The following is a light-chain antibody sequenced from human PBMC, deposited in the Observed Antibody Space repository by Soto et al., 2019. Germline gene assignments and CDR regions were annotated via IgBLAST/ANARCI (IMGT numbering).Light chain of an antibody. Sequence: QSVLTQPPSASGSPGQSVTISCTGTSSDVGAYKYVSWYQQYPGKAPKLMIYEVTKRPSGVPDRFSGSKSGNTASLTVSGLQAVDEADYYCTSYVGNDIWVFGGGTKLTVL. CDR3: TSYVGNDIWV. V-gene: IGLV2-8*01. CDR2: EVT. CDR1: SSDVGAYKY. J-gene: IGLJ3*02.